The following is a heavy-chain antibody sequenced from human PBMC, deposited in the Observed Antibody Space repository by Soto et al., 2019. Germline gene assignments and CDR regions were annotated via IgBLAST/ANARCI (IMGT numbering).Heavy chain of an antibody. V-gene: IGHV4-30-4*01. D-gene: IGHD3-10*01. CDR2: IYYSGTT. CDR3: ARAFLGGSYLDY. CDR1: GGSISSGAYY. J-gene: IGHJ4*02. Sequence: SETLSLTCTVSGGSISSGAYYWSWIRQPPGKGLEWIAYIYYSGTTYYNPSLKSRLTISVDTSRNQFSLNLSSVTAADTAVYYCARAFLGGSYLDYWGQGTLVTVSS.